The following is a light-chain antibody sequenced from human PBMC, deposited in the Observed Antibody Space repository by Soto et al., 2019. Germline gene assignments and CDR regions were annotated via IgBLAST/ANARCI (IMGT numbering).Light chain of an antibody. Sequence: DIQMTQSPSTLSASVGDRVTITCRASQSISRSLAWYQQKPGKAPNLLIYDASSLESGVPSRFSGSGFGTEFTLTISSLQPDDFATYYCQQYNSFPYSFGQGTKLEIK. J-gene: IGKJ2*03. CDR3: QQYNSFPYS. CDR2: DAS. CDR1: QSISRS. V-gene: IGKV1-5*01.